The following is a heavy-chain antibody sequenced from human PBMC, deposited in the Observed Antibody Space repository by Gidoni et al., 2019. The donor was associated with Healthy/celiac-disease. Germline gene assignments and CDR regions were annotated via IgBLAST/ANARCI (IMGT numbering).Heavy chain of an antibody. V-gene: IGHV3-30-3*01. Sequence: QVQLVESGGGVVQPGWSLRLSCAASGFPFRSYAMHWVRQAPGKGLEWVAVISYDGSNKYYADSVKGRFTISRDNSKNTLYLQMNSLRAEDTAVYYCARSSTSHYYYYGMDVWGQGTTVTVSS. CDR2: ISYDGSNK. J-gene: IGHJ6*02. CDR1: GFPFRSYA. CDR3: ARSSTSHYYYYGMDV. D-gene: IGHD2-2*01.